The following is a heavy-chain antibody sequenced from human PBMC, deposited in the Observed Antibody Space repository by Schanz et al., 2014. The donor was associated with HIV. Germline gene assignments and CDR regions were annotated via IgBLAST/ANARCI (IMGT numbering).Heavy chain of an antibody. Sequence: QVQLVQSGAAVKKPGASVKVSCKASGYTFTDYFVHWVRQAPGQGLEWMGGIIPIFGTTNYAQKFQGRVTITADESTSTAYMELSSLRYEDTALYYCAASMYNGSYGTHYYFDLWGRGTLVTVSS. CDR1: GYTFTDYF. V-gene: IGHV1-69*01. CDR2: IIPIFGTT. CDR3: AASMYNGSYGTHYYFDL. D-gene: IGHD1-26*01. J-gene: IGHJ2*01.